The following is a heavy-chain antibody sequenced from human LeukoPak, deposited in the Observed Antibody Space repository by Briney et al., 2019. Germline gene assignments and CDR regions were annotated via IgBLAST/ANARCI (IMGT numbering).Heavy chain of an antibody. V-gene: IGHV3-48*02. CDR2: IRSSSSTI. J-gene: IGHJ4*02. Sequence: PGGSLRLSCAASGFTFSSYSMNWVRQAPGKGLEWVSYIRSSSSTIYYADSVKGRFTISRDNAKNSLYLQMNSLRDEDTAVYYCARDLPPYCSGGSCYPDYWGQGTLVTVSS. D-gene: IGHD2-15*01. CDR3: ARDLPPYCSGGSCYPDY. CDR1: GFTFSSYS.